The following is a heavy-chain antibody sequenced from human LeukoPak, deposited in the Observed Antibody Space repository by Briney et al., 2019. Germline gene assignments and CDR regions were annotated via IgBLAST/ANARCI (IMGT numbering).Heavy chain of an antibody. Sequence: KVSCKGSGGTFSSYAISWGREAPGQGGEWVGGIITIFGRAKYAQKFQGRDKITADESTRKDYMEMRRLRYGDTAVYYCARAWPRVVFGVVTLNWFDPWGQGTLVTVSS. CDR1: GGTFSSYA. J-gene: IGHJ5*02. V-gene: IGHV1-69*01. D-gene: IGHD3-3*01. CDR2: IITIFGRA. CDR3: ARAWPRVVFGVVTLNWFDP.